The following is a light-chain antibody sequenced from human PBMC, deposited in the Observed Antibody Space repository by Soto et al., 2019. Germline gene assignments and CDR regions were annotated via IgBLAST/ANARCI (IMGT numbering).Light chain of an antibody. J-gene: IGKJ4*01. CDR3: QQSYSTLLT. Sequence: DIQMTQSPSSLSASVGDRVTITCRASQSISSYLNWYQQKPGKAPKLLIYAASSLQSGVPSRFSGSGSGTDFTRTISSLQPEDFATYYCQQSYSTLLTFGGGTQVEIK. CDR2: AAS. V-gene: IGKV1-39*01. CDR1: QSISSY.